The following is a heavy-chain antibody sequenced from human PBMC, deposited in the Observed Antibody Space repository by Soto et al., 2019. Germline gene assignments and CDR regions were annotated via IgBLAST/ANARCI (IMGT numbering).Heavy chain of an antibody. CDR1: GFIFKNYD. V-gene: IGHV3-13*01. CDR3: ARTGRDFYGMEV. Sequence: GGSLRLSCATSGFIFKNYDIHWVRQPTGKGLEWVSGISPAGDADYTDSVRGRFTVSRESAKTSVYLQMNNLRGGDTAVYYCARTGRDFYGMEVWGQGTSVTVSS. CDR2: ISPAGDA. D-gene: IGHD1-1*01. J-gene: IGHJ6*02.